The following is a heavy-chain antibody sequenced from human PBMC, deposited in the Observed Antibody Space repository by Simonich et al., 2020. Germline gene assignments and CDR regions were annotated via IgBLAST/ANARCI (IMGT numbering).Heavy chain of an antibody. CDR3: ARPVGGSGSYSFDAFDI. V-gene: IGHV3-21*01. D-gene: IGHD3-10*01. CDR1: GVTFSSYS. Sequence: EVQLVESGGGLVKPGGSLRLSCAASGVTFSSYSMNWGRRAPGKGLGFVSFISSSSSYIYYAESVKGRFTISRDNAKNSLYLQMNSLRAEDTAVYYCARPVGGSGSYSFDAFDIWGQGTMVTVSS. J-gene: IGHJ3*02. CDR2: ISSSSSYI.